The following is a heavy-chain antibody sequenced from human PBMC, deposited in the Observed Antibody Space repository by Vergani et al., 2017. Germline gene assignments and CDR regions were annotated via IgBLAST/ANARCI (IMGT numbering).Heavy chain of an antibody. D-gene: IGHD3-9*01. CDR3: ARDQKRYFDWSRKYYFDY. CDR1: GFTFSSYG. J-gene: IGHJ4*02. Sequence: QVQLVESGGGVVQPGRSLRLSCAASGFTFSSYGMHWVRQAPGKGLEWVAVIWYDGSNKYYADSVKGRFTISRDNSKNTLYLQMNSLRAEDTAVYYCARDQKRYFDWSRKYYFDYWGQGTLVTVSS. CDR2: IWYDGSNK. V-gene: IGHV3-33*01.